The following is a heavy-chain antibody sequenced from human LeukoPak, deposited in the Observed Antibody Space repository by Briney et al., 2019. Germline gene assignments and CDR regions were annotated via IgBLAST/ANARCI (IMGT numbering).Heavy chain of an antibody. Sequence: ASVKVSCKASGYTFTGYYMHWVRQAPGQGLEWMGWINPNSGGTNYAQKFQGRVTMTRDTSISTAYMELSRLRSDDTAVYYCARAIQGYGSWSVGIWGQGTLVTVSS. D-gene: IGHD6-13*01. CDR1: GYTFTGYY. V-gene: IGHV1-2*02. CDR2: INPNSGGT. J-gene: IGHJ4*02. CDR3: ARAIQGYGSWSVGI.